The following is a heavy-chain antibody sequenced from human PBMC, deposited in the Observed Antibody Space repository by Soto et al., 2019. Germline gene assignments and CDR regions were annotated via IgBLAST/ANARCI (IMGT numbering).Heavy chain of an antibody. D-gene: IGHD1-1*01. J-gene: IGHJ4*02. Sequence: TSETLSLTCTVSGGPISDGDYYWSWVRQSPGKGLEWIGYMSYSGSTNYNPSLKNRVTISVDTSKNQLSLKLSSVTAADTAVYYCARHEDWNRRFDYWGQGTLVTVSS. CDR2: MSYSGST. CDR1: GGPISDGDYY. CDR3: ARHEDWNRRFDY. V-gene: IGHV4-61*08.